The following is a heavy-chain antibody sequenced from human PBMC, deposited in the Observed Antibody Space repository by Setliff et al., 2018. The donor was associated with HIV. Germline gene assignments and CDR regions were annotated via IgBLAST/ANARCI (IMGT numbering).Heavy chain of an antibody. Sequence: SETLSLTCTVSGGSIRSYYWSWIRRSPGKGLEWIGYVFYNGDTAYNPSLKSRLTISVDTSKSQFSLKLTSVTAADTAVYYCARQMSIPGVAVTPVDYWGQGALVTVSS. CDR3: ARQMSIPGVAVTPVDY. J-gene: IGHJ4*02. CDR1: GGSIRSYY. D-gene: IGHD3-3*01. V-gene: IGHV4-59*08. CDR2: VFYNGDT.